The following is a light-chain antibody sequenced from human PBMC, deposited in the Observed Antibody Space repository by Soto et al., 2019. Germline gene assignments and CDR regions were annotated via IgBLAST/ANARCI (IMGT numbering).Light chain of an antibody. Sequence: QSVLTQPTSVSGAPGQRVTISCTGSSSNIGAGYDVHWYQQLPGSAPKLLIYDNTNRPSGVPDRLSGSKSGTSASLAITGLQAGDEADYYCPSYDSSLGGWVFGGGTQLTVL. J-gene: IGLJ3*02. CDR1: SSNIGAGYD. CDR2: DNT. V-gene: IGLV1-40*01. CDR3: PSYDSSLGGWV.